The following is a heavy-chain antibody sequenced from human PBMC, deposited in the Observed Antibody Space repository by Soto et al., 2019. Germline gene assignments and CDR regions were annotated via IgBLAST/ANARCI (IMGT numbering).Heavy chain of an antibody. J-gene: IGHJ5*02. D-gene: IGHD3-10*01. CDR1: GGSFSGYY. CDR2: INHSGST. V-gene: IGHV4-34*01. CDR3: ATGSGSYYR. Sequence: SETLSLTCAVYGGSFSGYYWSWIRQPPGKGLEWIGEINHSGSTNYNPSLKSRVTISVDTSKNQFPLKLSSVTAADTAVYYCATGSGSYYRWGQGTLVTVSS.